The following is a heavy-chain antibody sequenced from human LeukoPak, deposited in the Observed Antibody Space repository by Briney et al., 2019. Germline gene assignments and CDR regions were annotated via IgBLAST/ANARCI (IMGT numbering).Heavy chain of an antibody. J-gene: IGHJ4*02. CDR1: GGSIGSNY. D-gene: IGHD6-19*01. CDR2: IYYTGGT. V-gene: IGHV4-59*08. Sequence: SETLSLTCTVSGGSIGSNYWTWIRQPPGKGLEYIGYIYYTGGTNYNPSLKSRVSISVDTSKNQFSLKLSSVTAADTAVYFCAKYGNSGWVIDNWGRETLVTVSS. CDR3: AKYGNSGWVIDN.